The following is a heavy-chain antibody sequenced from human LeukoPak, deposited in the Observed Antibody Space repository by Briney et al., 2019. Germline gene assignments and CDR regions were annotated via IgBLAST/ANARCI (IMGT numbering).Heavy chain of an antibody. V-gene: IGHV1-2*02. CDR2: INPNSGGT. Sequence: ASVKVSCKASGYTFTGYYMHWVRQAPGQGLEWTGWINPNSGGTNYAQKFQGRVTMTRDTSISTAYMELSRLRSDDTAVYYCARGLGDDITMVRGVIINTNYYYYYMDVWGKGTTVTVSS. D-gene: IGHD3-10*01. J-gene: IGHJ6*03. CDR1: GYTFTGYY. CDR3: ARGLGDDITMVRGVIINTNYYYYYMDV.